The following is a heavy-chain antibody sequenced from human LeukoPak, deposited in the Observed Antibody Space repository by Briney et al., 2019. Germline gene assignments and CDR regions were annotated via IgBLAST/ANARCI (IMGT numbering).Heavy chain of an antibody. CDR3: ARGVPYDFWSGYSPRYYFDY. CDR2: MNPNSGNT. D-gene: IGHD3-3*01. Sequence: ASVKVSCKASGYTFISYDINWVRQATGQGLEWMGWMNPNSGNTGYAQKFQGRVTMTRNTSISTAYMELSSLRSEDTAVYYCARGVPYDFWSGYSPRYYFDYWGQGTLVTVSS. CDR1: GYTFISYD. J-gene: IGHJ4*02. V-gene: IGHV1-8*01.